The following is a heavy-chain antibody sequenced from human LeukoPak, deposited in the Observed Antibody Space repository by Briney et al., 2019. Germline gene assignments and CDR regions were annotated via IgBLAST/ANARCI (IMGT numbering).Heavy chain of an antibody. CDR3: ARGGKWSFDY. CDR2: ISSSSSTI. V-gene: IGHV3-48*01. CDR1: GFTFSNAW. D-gene: IGHD2-15*01. Sequence: GGSLRLSCAASGFTFSNAWMSWVRQAPGKGLEWVSYISSSSSTIYYADSVKGRFTISRDNAKNSLYLQMNSLRAEDTAVYYCARGGKWSFDYWGQGTLVTVSS. J-gene: IGHJ4*02.